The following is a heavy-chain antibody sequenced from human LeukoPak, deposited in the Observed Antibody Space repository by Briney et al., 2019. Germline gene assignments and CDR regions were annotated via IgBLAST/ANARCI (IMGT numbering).Heavy chain of an antibody. Sequence: GGSLRLSCAASGFTLSTYGMHWVRQAPGKGLEWVAVIPYDGSNKYYADSVKGRFTISRDNSKNTLYLHMNSLRAEDTAVYYCAKSTSGWHAPPSDYWGQGTLVTVSS. CDR3: AKSTSGWHAPPSDY. CDR2: IPYDGSNK. D-gene: IGHD6-19*01. V-gene: IGHV3-30*18. CDR1: GFTLSTYG. J-gene: IGHJ4*02.